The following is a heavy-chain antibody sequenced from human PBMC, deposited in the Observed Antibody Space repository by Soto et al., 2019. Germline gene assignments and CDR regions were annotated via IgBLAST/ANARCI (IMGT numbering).Heavy chain of an antibody. CDR2: ISISGTTI. CDR3: ARFRGDGYYNF. D-gene: IGHD3-9*01. CDR1: GFTLSDYY. J-gene: IGHJ4*02. Sequence: QVQLVESGGGLVKPGGSLRLSCAASGFTLSDYYMTWIRQAPGKGLEWVSDISISGTTIHYADSVKGRFTISRDNAKNSLWLQMNTLRAEDTAVYYFARFRGDGYYNFWGQGTLATVSS. V-gene: IGHV3-11*01.